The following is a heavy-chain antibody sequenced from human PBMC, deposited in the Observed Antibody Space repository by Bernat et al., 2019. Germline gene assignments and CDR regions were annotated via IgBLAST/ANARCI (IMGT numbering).Heavy chain of an antibody. D-gene: IGHD3-9*01. CDR3: ARGLRYFDWFSYFDY. CDR2: INWNGGST. Sequence: EVQLLESGGDLVQPGGSLRLSCAASGFTFPNYVMNWVRQAPGKGLEWVSGINWNGGSTGYADSVKGRFTISRDNAKNSLYLQMNSLRAEDTALYYCARGLRYFDWFSYFDYWGQGTLVTVSS. V-gene: IGHV3-20*04. CDR1: GFTFPNYV. J-gene: IGHJ4*02.